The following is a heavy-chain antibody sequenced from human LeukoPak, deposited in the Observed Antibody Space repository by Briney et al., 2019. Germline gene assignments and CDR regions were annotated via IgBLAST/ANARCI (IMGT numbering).Heavy chain of an antibody. CDR1: GFTFSSYA. J-gene: IGHJ4*02. V-gene: IGHV3-23*01. CDR2: ISGSGGST. Sequence: GGSLRLSCAASGFTFSSYAMSWVRQAPGKGLEWVSAISGSGGSTYYADSVKGRFTISRDNSKNTLYLQMNSLRAEDTAVYYCAKGYDILTGYYLTPNSYYFDYWGQGTPVTVSS. D-gene: IGHD3-9*01. CDR3: AKGYDILTGYYLTPNSYYFDY.